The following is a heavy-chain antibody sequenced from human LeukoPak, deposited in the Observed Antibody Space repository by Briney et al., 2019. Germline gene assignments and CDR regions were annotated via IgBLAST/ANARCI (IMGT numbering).Heavy chain of an antibody. CDR1: GFTVSSNY. D-gene: IGHD3-16*01. CDR2: ISGSGGST. V-gene: IGHV3-23*01. J-gene: IGHJ4*02. Sequence: GGSLRLSCAASGFTVSSNYMSWVRQAPGKGLEWVSAISGSGGSTYYADSVKGRFTISRDNSKNTLYLQMNSLRAEDTAVYYCATDLGEAMVIILDSRGQGTLVTVSS. CDR3: ATDLGEAMVIILDS.